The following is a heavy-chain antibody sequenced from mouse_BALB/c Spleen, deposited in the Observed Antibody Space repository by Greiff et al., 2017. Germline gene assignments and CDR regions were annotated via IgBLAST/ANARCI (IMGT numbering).Heavy chain of an antibody. J-gene: IGHJ4*01. CDR3: ARSRNDYDEDAMDY. D-gene: IGHD2-4*01. Sequence: QVQLQQSGAELMKPGASVKISCKATGYTFSSYWIEWVKQRPGHGLEWIGEILPGSGSTNYNEKFKGKATFTADTSSNTAYMQLSSLTSEDSAVYYCARSRNDYDEDAMDYWGQGTSVTVSS. CDR2: ILPGSGST. CDR1: GYTFSSYW. V-gene: IGHV1-9*01.